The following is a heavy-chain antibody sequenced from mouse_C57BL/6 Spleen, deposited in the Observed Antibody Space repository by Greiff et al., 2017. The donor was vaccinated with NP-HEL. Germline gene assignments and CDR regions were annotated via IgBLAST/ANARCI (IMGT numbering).Heavy chain of an antibody. CDR1: GFTFSDYG. D-gene: IGHD2-5*01. V-gene: IGHV5-17*01. CDR2: ISSGSSTI. J-gene: IGHJ3*01. Sequence: EVQVVESGGGLVKPGGSLKLSCAASGFTFSDYGMHWVRQAPEKGLEWVAYISSGSSTIYYADTVKGRFTISRDNAKNTLFLQMTSLRSEDTAMYYCAKSYYSNPNFAYWGQGTLVTVSA. CDR3: AKSYYSNPNFAY.